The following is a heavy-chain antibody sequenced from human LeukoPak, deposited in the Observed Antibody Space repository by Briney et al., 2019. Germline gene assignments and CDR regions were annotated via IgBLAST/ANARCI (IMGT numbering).Heavy chain of an antibody. V-gene: IGHV1-18*01. Sequence: AASVKVSCKASGYTFTSYGISWVRQAPGQGLEWMGWISAYNGNTNYAQKLQGRVTMTTDTSTSTAYMELRSLRSEDTAVYYCARISQQLGQRGFDYWGQGTLVTVSS. D-gene: IGHD6-13*01. J-gene: IGHJ4*02. CDR3: ARISQQLGQRGFDY. CDR2: ISAYNGNT. CDR1: GYTFTSYG.